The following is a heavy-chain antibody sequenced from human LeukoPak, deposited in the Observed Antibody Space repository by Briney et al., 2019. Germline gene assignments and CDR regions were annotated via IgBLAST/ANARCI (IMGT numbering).Heavy chain of an antibody. CDR1: GYTFTSYD. J-gene: IGHJ3*02. D-gene: IGHD2-15*01. CDR3: VRGYCSGGSCYWRAFDI. Sequence: ASVKVSCKASGYTFTSYDINWVRQATGQGLEWMGWMNPNSGNTGYAQKFQGRVTMTRNTSISTAYMELSSLRSEDTAVYYCVRGYCSGGSCYWRAFDIWGQGTMVTVSS. CDR2: MNPNSGNT. V-gene: IGHV1-8*01.